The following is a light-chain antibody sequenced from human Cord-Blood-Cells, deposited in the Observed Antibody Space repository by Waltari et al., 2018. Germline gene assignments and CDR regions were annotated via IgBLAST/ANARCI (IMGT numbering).Light chain of an antibody. V-gene: IGKV3-11*01. CDR2: DAS. CDR1: QNVSSY. CDR3: QQRSNWPLT. J-gene: IGKJ4*01. Sequence: EIVLTQSPATLSLSPGERATLSCRASQNVSSYLAWYQQKPGQAPRLLIYDASNGATGIPARFSGSGSGTDFTLTISSLEPEDFAVYYCQQRSNWPLTFGGGTKVEIK.